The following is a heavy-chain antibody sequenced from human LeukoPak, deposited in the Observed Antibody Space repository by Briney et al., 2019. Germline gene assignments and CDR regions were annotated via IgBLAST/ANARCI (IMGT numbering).Heavy chain of an antibody. CDR2: IYSGGST. CDR1: GFTVSSNY. J-gene: IGHJ3*02. CDR3: ARGPQWEAIHSDAFDI. D-gene: IGHD1-26*01. V-gene: IGHV3-53*01. Sequence: GGSLRLSCAASGFTVSSNYMSWVRQAPGKGLEWVSIIYSGGSTFYADSVEGRFTISRDNSKNTLYLQMNSLRAEDTAVYYCARGPQWEAIHSDAFDIWGQGTMVTVSS.